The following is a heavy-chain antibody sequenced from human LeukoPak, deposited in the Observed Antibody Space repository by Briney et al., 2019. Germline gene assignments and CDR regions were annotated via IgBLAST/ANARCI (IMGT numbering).Heavy chain of an antibody. V-gene: IGHV1-2*02. J-gene: IGHJ4*02. CDR1: GYTFTGYY. D-gene: IGHD5-12*01. CDR2: INPDNGGA. CDR3: ARDKYTGYETFDY. Sequence: ASVKVSCKASGYTFTGYYIHWVRQAPGQGLEWMGWINPDNGGANYAQKFQGRVTMTRDTSISTAYMELNRLTSDDTAVYYCARDKYTGYETFDYWGQGTPVTVSS.